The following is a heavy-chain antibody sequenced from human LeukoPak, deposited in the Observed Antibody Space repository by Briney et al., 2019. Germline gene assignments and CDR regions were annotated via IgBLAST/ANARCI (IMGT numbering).Heavy chain of an antibody. CDR1: GYTFTTYF. Sequence: ASMKVSCKTSGYTFTTYFIHWVRQAPGQGLEWMGIINPTGGSTTYAQKFQGRVTMTRDTSTSTVFMEVNSLRSEDTAVYYCALYSSTWYWGQGTLVTVSS. CDR2: INPTGGST. CDR3: ALYSSTWY. V-gene: IGHV1-46*01. J-gene: IGHJ4*02. D-gene: IGHD6-13*01.